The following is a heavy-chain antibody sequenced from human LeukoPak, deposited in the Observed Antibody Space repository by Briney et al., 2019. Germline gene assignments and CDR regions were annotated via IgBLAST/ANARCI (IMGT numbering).Heavy chain of an antibody. CDR3: AREGSGYYYYYMDV. CDR1: GGSISSSSYY. Sequence: SETLSLTCTVSGGSISSSSYYWGWIRQPPGKGLEWIGSIYYSGSTYYNPSLKSRVTVSVDTSKNQFSLKLSSVTAADTAVYYCAREGSGYYYYYMDVWGKGTTVIVSS. D-gene: IGHD3-10*01. V-gene: IGHV4-39*07. J-gene: IGHJ6*03. CDR2: IYYSGST.